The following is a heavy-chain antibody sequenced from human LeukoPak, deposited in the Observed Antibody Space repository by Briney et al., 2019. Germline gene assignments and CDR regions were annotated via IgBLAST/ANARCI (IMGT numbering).Heavy chain of an antibody. CDR2: INSDGSRM. D-gene: IGHD1-20*01. Sequence: GGSLRLSCAASGFTFSTYWMHWVRQAPGKGLVWVSRINSDGSRMNYADSVKGRFTISRDNAKNTLYLQVDSLRAEDTAMYYCARLTARTTWDNWNADGDDYMDVWGKGTTVTVSS. V-gene: IGHV3-74*01. J-gene: IGHJ6*03. CDR1: GFTFSTYW. CDR3: ARLTARTTWDNWNADGDDYMDV.